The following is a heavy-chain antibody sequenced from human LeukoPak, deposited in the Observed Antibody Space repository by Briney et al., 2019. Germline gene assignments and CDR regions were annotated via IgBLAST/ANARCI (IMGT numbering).Heavy chain of an antibody. Sequence: PGGSLRLSCAASGFTFSNAWMSWVRQAPGKGLEWVGRIKSRTDGWATDYAAPVKGRFTILRDDSKNTLYLQMNSLKTEDTAVYYCTTVGGDGYSLDYWGQGTLVTVSS. D-gene: IGHD5-24*01. CDR1: GFTFSNAW. V-gene: IGHV3-15*01. J-gene: IGHJ4*02. CDR3: TTVGGDGYSLDY. CDR2: IKSRTDGWAT.